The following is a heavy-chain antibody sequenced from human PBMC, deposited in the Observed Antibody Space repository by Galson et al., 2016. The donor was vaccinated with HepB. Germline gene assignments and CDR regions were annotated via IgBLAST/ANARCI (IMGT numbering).Heavy chain of an antibody. CDR2: IWYDGSNE. J-gene: IGHJ4*02. D-gene: IGHD4-17*01. V-gene: IGHV3-33*01. Sequence: SLRLSCAASGFTFSSYGMHWVRQAPGKGLEWVAVIWYDGSNEHYADSVKGRFTTSRDNAKKSLFLQMNSLRVEDTAVYYCARDDETYGDPDFWGQGTLVTVSS. CDR3: ARDDETYGDPDF. CDR1: GFTFSSYG.